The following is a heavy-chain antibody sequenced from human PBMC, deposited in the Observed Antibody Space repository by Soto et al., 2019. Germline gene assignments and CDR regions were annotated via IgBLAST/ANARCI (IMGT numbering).Heavy chain of an antibody. V-gene: IGHV4-39*01. CDR3: GRQCRCVTCHWFVT. CDR1: SGSISSTIYS. J-gene: IGHJ5*02. Sequence: QLQLQESGPGLVKPSETLSLTCTVSSGSISSTIYSWDWIRQPPGKGLEWIGSIFYSGSTYYNPSLKSRATLSVDTSKNQCSLTLDSVAAADAAGYDCGRQCRCVTCHWFVTGGEGPLVTV. D-gene: IGHD2-8*01. CDR2: IFYSGST.